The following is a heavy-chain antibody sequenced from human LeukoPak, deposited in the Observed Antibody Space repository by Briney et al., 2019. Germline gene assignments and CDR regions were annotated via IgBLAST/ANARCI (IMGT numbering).Heavy chain of an antibody. CDR3: ARDRDRFYYFDY. J-gene: IGHJ4*02. V-gene: IGHV3-66*01. D-gene: IGHD3-10*01. Sequence: GGSLRLSCAASGFTVSSNYMSWVRQAPGKGLEWVSVIYSGGSTYYADSVKGRFTISRDNSKNTLYLQMNSLRAEDTAVYYCARDRDRFYYFDYWGQGTLVTVSS. CDR1: GFTVSSNY. CDR2: IYSGGST.